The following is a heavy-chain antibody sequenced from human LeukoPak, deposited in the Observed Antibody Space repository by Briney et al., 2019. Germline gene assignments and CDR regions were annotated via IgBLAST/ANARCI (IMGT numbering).Heavy chain of an antibody. J-gene: IGHJ3*02. V-gene: IGHV1-46*01. CDR2: INPSGGST. D-gene: IGHD5-24*01. Sequence: ASVKVSCKVSGYTLTELSMHWVRQAPGQGLEWMGIINPSGGSTSYAQKFQGRVTMTRDTSTSTVYMELSSLRSEDTAVYYCAREVEGYDAFDIWGQGTMVTVSS. CDR3: AREVEGYDAFDI. CDR1: GYTLTELS.